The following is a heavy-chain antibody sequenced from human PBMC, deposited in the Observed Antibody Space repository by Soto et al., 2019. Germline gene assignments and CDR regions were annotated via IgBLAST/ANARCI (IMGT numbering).Heavy chain of an antibody. J-gene: IGHJ4*02. CDR2: IYWDDDK. CDR3: ARLVAAGITYYFDS. CDR1: AFSLSTSGVG. Sequence: QITLKESGPPLVKPTQTLTLTCTFSAFSLSTSGVGVGWIRHPPGKALEWLTFIYWDDDKRYSPSLKSRLTIAKDTSKNQVVLTMTNMDPVDTATYYCARLVAAGITYYFDSWGQGTLVTVSS. V-gene: IGHV2-5*02. D-gene: IGHD2-21*01.